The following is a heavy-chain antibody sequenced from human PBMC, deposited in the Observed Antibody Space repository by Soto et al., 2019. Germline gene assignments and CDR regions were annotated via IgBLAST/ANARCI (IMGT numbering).Heavy chain of an antibody. Sequence: QVQLVQSGAEVKKPGASVKVSCKASGYTFTSYAMHWVRQAPGQRLEWMGWINAGNGNTKYSQKFQGRVTITRDTSASKAYRELSSLRSEDTAVYYCARDLGGWPDYWGQGTLVTVSS. V-gene: IGHV1-3*01. J-gene: IGHJ4*02. D-gene: IGHD2-15*01. CDR2: INAGNGNT. CDR1: GYTFTSYA. CDR3: ARDLGGWPDY.